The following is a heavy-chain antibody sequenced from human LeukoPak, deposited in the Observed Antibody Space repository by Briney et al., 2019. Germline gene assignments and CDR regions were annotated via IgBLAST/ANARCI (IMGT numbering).Heavy chain of an antibody. D-gene: IGHD1-1*01. CDR3: ARDRFRNAPRRNNWFDP. Sequence: GASVKVSCKASGYTFTGYYMHWVRQATGQGLEWMGWMNPNSGNTGYAQKFQGRVTITRNTSISTAYMELSSLRSEDTAVYYCARDRFRNAPRRNNWFDPWGQGTLVTVSS. CDR2: MNPNSGNT. V-gene: IGHV1-8*03. J-gene: IGHJ5*02. CDR1: GYTFTGYY.